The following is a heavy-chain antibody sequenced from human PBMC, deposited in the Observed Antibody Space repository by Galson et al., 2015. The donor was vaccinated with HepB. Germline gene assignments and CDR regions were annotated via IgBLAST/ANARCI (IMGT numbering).Heavy chain of an antibody. J-gene: IGHJ4*02. CDR3: ARGESDKDSEPPDD. D-gene: IGHD1-26*01. V-gene: IGHV3-33*01. CDR1: GLAFHNYA. CDR2: IWYDGSEK. Sequence: SLRLSCAASGLAFHNYAMHWVRQAPGKGLEWTAVIWYDGSEKYYADSVKRRFTISRDNSKNILFLDMNSLRVEDTAIYYCARGESDKDSEPPDDWGQGTLVTVSS.